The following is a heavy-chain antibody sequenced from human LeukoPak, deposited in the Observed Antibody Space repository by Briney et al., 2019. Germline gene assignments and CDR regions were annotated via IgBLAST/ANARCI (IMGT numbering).Heavy chain of an antibody. Sequence: SVKVSCKASGGTFSSYAISWVRQAPGQGLEWMGGIIPIFGTANYAQKFQGRVTITADESTSTAYMELSSLRSEDTAVYYCAREQYSRNYYYYGMDVWGQGTTVTVSS. CDR3: AREQYSRNYYYYGMDV. J-gene: IGHJ6*02. D-gene: IGHD6-6*01. V-gene: IGHV1-69*13. CDR1: GGTFSSYA. CDR2: IIPIFGTA.